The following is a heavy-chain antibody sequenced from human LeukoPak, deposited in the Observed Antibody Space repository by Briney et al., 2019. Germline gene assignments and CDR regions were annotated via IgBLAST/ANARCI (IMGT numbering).Heavy chain of an antibody. CDR1: GFTFSGSA. J-gene: IGHJ4*02. Sequence: TAGSLRLSCAASGFTFSGSAMHRVRQAPGKGLEGVGRIRSKANSYATAYAGTVKGRSTISRDDSKNTAYLQMNNQKAEDTAVYYCTSLQASWYNSGWSVGYWGQGTLVTVSS. CDR2: IRSKANSYAT. V-gene: IGHV3-73*01. D-gene: IGHD6-19*01. CDR3: TSLQASWYNSGWSVGY.